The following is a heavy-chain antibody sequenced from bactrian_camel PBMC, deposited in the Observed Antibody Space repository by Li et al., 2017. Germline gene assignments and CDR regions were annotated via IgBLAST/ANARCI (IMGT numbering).Heavy chain of an antibody. Sequence: QVQLVESGGDLVQPGGSLRLSCAASGFTFSLYYLSFVRQAPGKGLEWVSSIYDGSSTYYADSVKGRSTISRDNAKNTLYLQLNSLKTEDTAMYYCASGYGDRSGVAFGPWGQGTQVTVS. CDR3: ASGYGDRSGVAFGP. CDR2: IYDGSST. CDR1: GFTFSLYY. V-gene: IGHV3-2*01. J-gene: IGHJ6*01. D-gene: IGHD3*01.